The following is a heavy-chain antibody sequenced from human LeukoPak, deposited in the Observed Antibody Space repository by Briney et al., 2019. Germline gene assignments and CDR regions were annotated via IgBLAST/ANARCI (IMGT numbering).Heavy chain of an antibody. Sequence: SETLSLTCTVSGYSISSGYYWSWIRQPPGKGLEWIGYIYYSGSTNYNPSLKSRVTISVDTSKNQFSLKLSSVTAADTAVYYCARSPWAGMDYWGQGTLVTVSS. D-gene: IGHD6-19*01. V-gene: IGHV4-61*01. CDR3: ARSPWAGMDY. CDR2: IYYSGST. J-gene: IGHJ4*02. CDR1: GYSISSGYY.